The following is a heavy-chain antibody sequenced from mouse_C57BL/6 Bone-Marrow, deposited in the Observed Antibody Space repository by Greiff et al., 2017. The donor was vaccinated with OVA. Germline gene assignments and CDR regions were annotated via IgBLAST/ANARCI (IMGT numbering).Heavy chain of an antibody. CDR3: ARNYGISFYWYFDV. Sequence: VQLQQSGPELVKPGASVKISCKASGYAFSSSWMTWVKQRPGKGLEWIGRIYPGDGDTNYTGKFKGRATLTADKSYRTAYMQLSSLTSEDSAVYFCARNYGISFYWYFDVWGTGTTVTVSS. CDR2: IYPGDGDT. V-gene: IGHV1-82*01. J-gene: IGHJ1*03. CDR1: GYAFSSSW. D-gene: IGHD1-1*01.